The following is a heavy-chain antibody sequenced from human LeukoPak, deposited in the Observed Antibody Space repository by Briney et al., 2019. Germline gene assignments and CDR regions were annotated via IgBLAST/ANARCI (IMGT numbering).Heavy chain of an antibody. V-gene: IGHV1-18*01. CDR3: TRDRGYGDDSFDP. Sequence: ASVKVSCKTSGYRFITFGINWVRQAPGQGLEWMGWINPYNGNRYYAKKFQGRFNMTTDTSTSTAYMELRSLRSDDTAVYFCTRDRGYGDDSFDPWGQGTLVSVSS. CDR2: INPYNGNR. J-gene: IGHJ5*02. D-gene: IGHD4-17*01. CDR1: GYRFITFG.